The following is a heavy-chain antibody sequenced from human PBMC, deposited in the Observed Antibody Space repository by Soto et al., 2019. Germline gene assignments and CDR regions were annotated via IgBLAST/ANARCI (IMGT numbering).Heavy chain of an antibody. CDR3: ASVADGDY. CDR2: ISAYNGNT. CDR1: GDTFTSYG. Sequence: QVQLVQSGAEVKKPGASVTVSCKASGDTFTSYGISWVRQAPGQGLEWRGWISAYNGNTNYAQKLQGRGTMTTDTSTSTACMDLRSLRSDDAAVSYCASVADGDYWGKGTLVTVSS. J-gene: IGHJ4*02. D-gene: IGHD5-12*01. V-gene: IGHV1-18*01.